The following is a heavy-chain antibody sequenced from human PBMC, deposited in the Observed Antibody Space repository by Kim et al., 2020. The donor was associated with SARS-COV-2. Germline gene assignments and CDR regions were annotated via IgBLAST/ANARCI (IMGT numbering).Heavy chain of an antibody. CDR3: TRHVYYGSGSYYFRDY. J-gene: IGHJ4*02. V-gene: IGHV3-73*01. Sequence: GGSLRLSCVASGFTFSGSAMHWVRQASGKGLEWVGRIRSKANSYATAYAASVKGRFTISRDDSKNTAYLQMNSLKTEDTAVYYCTRHVYYGSGSYYFRDYWGQGTLVTVSS. CDR2: IRSKANSYAT. D-gene: IGHD3-10*01. CDR1: GFTFSGSA.